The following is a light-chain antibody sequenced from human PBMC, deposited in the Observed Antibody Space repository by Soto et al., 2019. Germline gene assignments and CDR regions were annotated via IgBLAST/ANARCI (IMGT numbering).Light chain of an antibody. V-gene: IGKV3-20*01. Sequence: EIVLTQSPGTLSLSPGERATLSCRASQSVSSSYLAWYQQKPGQAPRLLITGTSNRATGIPDRFSGSGSGTDFTLTISRLEPEDFEVYYCQQYGSSPLTFGGGTKVEIK. CDR3: QQYGSSPLT. CDR1: QSVSSSY. J-gene: IGKJ4*01. CDR2: GTS.